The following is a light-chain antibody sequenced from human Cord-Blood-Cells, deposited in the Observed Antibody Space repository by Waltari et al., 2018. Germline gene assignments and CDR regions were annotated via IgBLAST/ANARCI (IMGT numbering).Light chain of an antibody. CDR3: QQSYSTPIT. V-gene: IGKV1-39*01. Sequence: DIQMTQSPFSLSATVGDRGTITCRASPSISSYLNWYQRKPGKAPNSLIYAASSLQSGVPSRFSGSGSGTDFTLTISSLQPEDFATYYCQQSYSTPITFGQGTRLEIK. J-gene: IGKJ5*01. CDR1: PSISSY. CDR2: AAS.